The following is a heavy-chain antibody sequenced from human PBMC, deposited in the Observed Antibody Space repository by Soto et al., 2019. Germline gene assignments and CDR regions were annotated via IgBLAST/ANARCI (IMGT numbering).Heavy chain of an antibody. Sequence: QVQLQESGPGLVKPSETLSLTCTVSGGSISSYYWSWIRQPPGKGLEWIGYIYYPGSTNYNPSLKGRLTISVDTSNNSFSLKLTSVTAADSAVYYCARHSRPTGTTWGHWFDPWGHGTQVTVSS. CDR2: IYYPGST. CDR1: GGSISSYY. D-gene: IGHD1-7*01. CDR3: ARHSRPTGTTWGHWFDP. V-gene: IGHV4-59*08. J-gene: IGHJ5*02.